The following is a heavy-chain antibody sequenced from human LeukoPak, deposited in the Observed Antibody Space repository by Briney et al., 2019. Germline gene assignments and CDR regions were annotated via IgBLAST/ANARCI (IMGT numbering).Heavy chain of an antibody. CDR3: ARGPASLLWFGELLRGPLFDY. CDR1: GYTFTGYY. J-gene: IGHJ4*02. Sequence: ASVKVSCKASGYTFTGYYMHWVRQAPGQGLEWMGWINPNSGGTNYAQKFQGRVTMTRDTSISTAYMELSRLRSDDTAVYHCARGPASLLWFGELLRGPLFDYWGQGTLVTVSS. D-gene: IGHD3-10*01. CDR2: INPNSGGT. V-gene: IGHV1-2*02.